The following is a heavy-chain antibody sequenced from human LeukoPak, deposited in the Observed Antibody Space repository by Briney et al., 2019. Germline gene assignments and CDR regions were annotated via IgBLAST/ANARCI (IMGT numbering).Heavy chain of an antibody. V-gene: IGHV3-15*01. CDR2: IKSKTDGGTT. J-gene: IGHJ3*02. D-gene: IGHD1-26*01. Sequence: GGSLRLSCVVSGVQMSNYAMTWVRQAPGKGLEWVGRIKSKTDGGTTDYAAPVKGRFTISRDDSKNTLYLQMNSLKTEDTAVYYCTTGPLVGATYAFDIWGQGTMVTVSS. CDR1: GVQMSNYA. CDR3: TTGPLVGATYAFDI.